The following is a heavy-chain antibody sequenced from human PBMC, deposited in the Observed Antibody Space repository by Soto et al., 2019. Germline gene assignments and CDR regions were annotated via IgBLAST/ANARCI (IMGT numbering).Heavy chain of an antibody. D-gene: IGHD3-22*01. V-gene: IGHV4-59*06. CDR1: GGSISSYY. CDR2: IYYSGST. Sequence: PSETLSLTCTVSGGSISSYYWSWIRQHPGKGLEWIGYIYYSGSTYYNPSLKSRVTISVDTSKNQFSLKLSSVTAADTAVYYCARDRNYYDSSGYFSYYGMDVWGQGTTVTVSS. J-gene: IGHJ6*02. CDR3: ARDRNYYDSSGYFSYYGMDV.